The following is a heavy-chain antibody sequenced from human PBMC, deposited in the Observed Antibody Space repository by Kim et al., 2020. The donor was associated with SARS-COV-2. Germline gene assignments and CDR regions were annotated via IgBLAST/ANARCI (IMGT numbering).Heavy chain of an antibody. CDR3: AKSANYYDYGTAFNA. D-gene: IGHD3-22*01. CDR2: ISYAGTKE. V-gene: IGHV3-30*18. CDR1: GFTFDTYG. Sequence: GGSLRLSCEASGFTFDTYGIHWVRQAPGKGLEWVAVISYAGTKEYYADSVKGRFTISRDNSKNKLYLQMNSLRPEDTAVYYCAKSANYYDYGTAFNAWGQGTMVTVSS. J-gene: IGHJ3*01.